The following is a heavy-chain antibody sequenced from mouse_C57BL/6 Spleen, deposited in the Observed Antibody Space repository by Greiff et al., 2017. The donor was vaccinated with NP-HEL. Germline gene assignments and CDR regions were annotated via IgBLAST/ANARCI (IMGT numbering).Heavy chain of an antibody. CDR3: ARQLRLGFDY. CDR2: IYPGSGNT. Sequence: VQLQQSGAELVRPGASVKLSCKASGYTFTDYYINWVKQRPGQGLEWIARIYPGSGNTYYNEKFKGKATLTAEKSSSTAYMQLSSLTSEDSAVYFCARQLRLGFDYWGQGTTLTVSS. J-gene: IGHJ2*01. CDR1: GYTFTDYY. D-gene: IGHD3-2*02. V-gene: IGHV1-76*01.